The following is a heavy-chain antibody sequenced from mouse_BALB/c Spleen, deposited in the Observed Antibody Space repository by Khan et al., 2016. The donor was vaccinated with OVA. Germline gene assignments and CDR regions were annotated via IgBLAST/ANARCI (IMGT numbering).Heavy chain of an antibody. CDR2: ISYSGNT. Sequence: EVQLQESGPGLVKPSQSLYLTCTATGYSFTSGYGWNWIRQFPGNKLEWMGYISYSGNTNYNPSLKSRISITRDTSKNQFFLQLNSVTTEDTATYYCARTARIKYWGQGTTLTVSS. CDR1: GYSFTSGYG. D-gene: IGHD1-2*01. CDR3: ARTARIKY. J-gene: IGHJ2*01. V-gene: IGHV3-2*02.